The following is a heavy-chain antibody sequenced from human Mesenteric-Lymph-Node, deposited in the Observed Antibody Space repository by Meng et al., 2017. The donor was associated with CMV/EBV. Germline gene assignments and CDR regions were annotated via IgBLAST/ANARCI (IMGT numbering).Heavy chain of an antibody. D-gene: IGHD2-2*01. CDR3: ARKTIGYCSSTSCHYAFDI. CDR2: IYYSGST. Sequence: GSLRLSCTVSGGSISSSSYYWGWIRQPPGKGLEWIGSIYYSGSTYYNPSLKSRVTISVDTSKNQFSLKLSSVTAADTAVYYCARKTIGYCSSTSCHYAFDIWGQGTMVTVSS. J-gene: IGHJ3*02. CDR1: GGSISSSSYY. V-gene: IGHV4-39*01.